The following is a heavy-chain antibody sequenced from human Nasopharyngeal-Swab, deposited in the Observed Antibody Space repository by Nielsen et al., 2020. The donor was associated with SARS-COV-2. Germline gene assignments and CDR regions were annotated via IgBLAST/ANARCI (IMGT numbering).Heavy chain of an antibody. Sequence: GEYLKITWAASGFTFNNYNFNWVRQAPGKGLEWVSSISRSSGYIYYADSVKGRFTISRDNAKNSLYLQMNSLRAEDTAVYYCARDGLDYDFWSAYFMDVWGQGTTVTVSS. V-gene: IGHV3-21*01. J-gene: IGHJ6*02. CDR2: ISRSSGYI. CDR1: GFTFNNYN. CDR3: ARDGLDYDFWSAYFMDV. D-gene: IGHD3-3*01.